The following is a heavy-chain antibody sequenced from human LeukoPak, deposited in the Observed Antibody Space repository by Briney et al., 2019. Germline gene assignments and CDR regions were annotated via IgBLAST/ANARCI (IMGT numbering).Heavy chain of an antibody. CDR2: IYPGDSDT. Sequence: GESLKISCKGSGYSSTSYWIGWVRQMRGKGLEWMGIIYPGDSDTRYSPSFQGQVTISADKSISTAYLQWSSLKASDTAMYYCARTVTTQGDAFDIWGQGTMVTVSS. V-gene: IGHV5-51*01. J-gene: IGHJ3*02. CDR3: ARTVTTQGDAFDI. D-gene: IGHD4-17*01. CDR1: GYSSTSYW.